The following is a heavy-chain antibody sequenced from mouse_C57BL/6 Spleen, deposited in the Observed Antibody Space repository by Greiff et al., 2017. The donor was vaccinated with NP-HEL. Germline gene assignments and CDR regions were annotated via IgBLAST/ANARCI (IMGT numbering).Heavy chain of an antibody. CDR3: ARRYYYGSSHYFDY. V-gene: IGHV1-26*01. CDR1: GYTFTDYY. Sequence: EVQLQQSGPELVKPEASVKISCKASGYTFTDYYMNWVKQSHGKSLEWIGDINPNNGGTSYNQKYKGKATLTVDKSSSTAYMELRSLTSEDSAVYYCARRYYYGSSHYFDYWGQGTTLTVSS. D-gene: IGHD1-1*01. CDR2: INPNNGGT. J-gene: IGHJ2*01.